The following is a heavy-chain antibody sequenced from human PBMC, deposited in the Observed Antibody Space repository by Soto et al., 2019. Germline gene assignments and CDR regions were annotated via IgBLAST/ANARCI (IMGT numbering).Heavy chain of an antibody. CDR2: MYYSGSS. V-gene: IGHV4-39*01. J-gene: IGHJ4*02. Sequence: SETLSLTCSVSGGSISSRTFWWAWIRQPPGKGLEWIGDMYYSGSSYSSPSLKSRVTLSVDTSKNQLSLKLNSVTAADTAVYYCARHPRDDYNYGGSGIFDYWGQGTLVTVSS. CDR1: GGSISSRTFW. CDR3: ARHPRDDYNYGGSGIFDY. D-gene: IGHD4-4*01.